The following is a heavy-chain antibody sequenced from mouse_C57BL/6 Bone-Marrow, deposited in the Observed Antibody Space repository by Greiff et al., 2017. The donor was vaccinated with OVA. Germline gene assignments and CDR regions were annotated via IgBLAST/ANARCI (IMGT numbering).Heavy chain of an antibody. CDR2: INPYNGGT. CDR1: GYTFTDYY. Sequence: VQLQQSGPVLVKPGASVKMSCKASGYTFTDYYMNWVKQSHGKSLEWIGVINPYNGGTSYNQKFKGKATLTVDKSSSTAYMELNSLTSEDSAVYYCARPLNYYGRDYWGQGTTLTVSS. CDR3: ARPLNYYGRDY. D-gene: IGHD1-1*01. V-gene: IGHV1-19*01. J-gene: IGHJ2*01.